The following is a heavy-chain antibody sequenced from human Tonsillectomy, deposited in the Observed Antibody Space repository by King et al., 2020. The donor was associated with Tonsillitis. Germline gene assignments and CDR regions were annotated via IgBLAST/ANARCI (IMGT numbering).Heavy chain of an antibody. Sequence: VQLVESGGGLVQPGGSLRLSCAASGFTFSSYAMSWVRQAPGKGLEWVSVISGSGGSTYYADSVKGRFTISRDNSKNTLYLQMNSLRAEDTAVYYCAKSSGGDCSGSYYSYYYYGMDVWGQGTTVTVSS. J-gene: IGHJ6*02. CDR2: ISGSGGST. D-gene: IGHD3-10*02. V-gene: IGHV3-23*04. CDR3: AKSSGGDCSGSYYSYYYYGMDV. CDR1: GFTFSSYA.